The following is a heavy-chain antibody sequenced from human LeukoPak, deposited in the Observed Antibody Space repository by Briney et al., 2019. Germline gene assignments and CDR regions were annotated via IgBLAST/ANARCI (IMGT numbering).Heavy chain of an antibody. CDR1: GFTFSSYA. CDR2: ISGSGGST. D-gene: IGHD4-23*01. CDR3: ARVRSVGGNPHAFNI. V-gene: IGHV3-23*01. J-gene: IGHJ3*02. Sequence: GALRLSCAASGFTFSSYAISLGRQAPGKGLGWVSAISGSGGSTYYADSVKGRFTISRDNAKNSLYLQMNSLRVEDTALYYCARVRSVGGNPHAFNIWGQGTMVTVSS.